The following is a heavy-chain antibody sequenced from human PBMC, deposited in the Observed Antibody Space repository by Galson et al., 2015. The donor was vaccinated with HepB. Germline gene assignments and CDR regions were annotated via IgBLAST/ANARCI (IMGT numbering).Heavy chain of an antibody. CDR3: ARVFLKAPRSTTVTTFVVGYGMDV. CDR2: ISSSGSTI. V-gene: IGHV3-48*03. Sequence: SLRLSCAASGFTFSSYEMSWVRQAPGKGLEWVSYISSSGSTIYYADSVKGRFTISRDNAKNSLYLQMNSLRAEDTAVDYCARVFLKAPRSTTVTTFVVGYGMDVWGQGTTVTVSS. CDR1: GFTFSSYE. J-gene: IGHJ6*02. D-gene: IGHD4-17*01.